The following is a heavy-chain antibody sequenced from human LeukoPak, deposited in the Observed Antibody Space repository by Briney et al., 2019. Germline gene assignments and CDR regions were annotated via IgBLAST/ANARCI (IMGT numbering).Heavy chain of an antibody. D-gene: IGHD2-21*01. V-gene: IGHV3-7*03. Sequence: GSLRLSCTASGFSFSSFWMSWVRQAPGKGLEWVANIKDDGSVKNHVDSLKGRFSISRDNARNSLYLQISSLRAEDTAVYYCAREVVATASAFDCWGQGTLVTVSS. CDR3: AREVVATASAFDC. J-gene: IGHJ4*02. CDR1: GFSFSSFW. CDR2: IKDDGSVK.